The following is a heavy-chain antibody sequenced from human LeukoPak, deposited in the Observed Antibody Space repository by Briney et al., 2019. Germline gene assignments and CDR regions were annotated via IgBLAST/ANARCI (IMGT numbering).Heavy chain of an antibody. Sequence: AGGSLRLSCAASGFTFSGYGMHWVRQAPGKGLEWVAVISYDGSNKYYADSVKGRFTISRDNSKNTLYLQMNSLRAEDTAVYYCAKDVGQQTSYYYGMDVWGQGTTVTVSS. D-gene: IGHD6-13*01. CDR1: GFTFSGYG. CDR3: AKDVGQQTSYYYGMDV. J-gene: IGHJ6*02. CDR2: ISYDGSNK. V-gene: IGHV3-30*18.